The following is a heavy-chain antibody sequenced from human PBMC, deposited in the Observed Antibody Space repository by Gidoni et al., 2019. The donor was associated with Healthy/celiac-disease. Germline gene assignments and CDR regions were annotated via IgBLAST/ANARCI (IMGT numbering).Heavy chain of an antibody. Sequence: QGLEWMGGIIPIFGTANYAQKFQGRVTITADESTSTAYMELSSLRSEDTAVYYCARDLSDSSGYLVQDAFDIWGQGTMVTVSS. CDR3: ARDLSDSSGYLVQDAFDI. D-gene: IGHD3-22*01. CDR2: IIPIFGTA. V-gene: IGHV1-69*01. J-gene: IGHJ3*02.